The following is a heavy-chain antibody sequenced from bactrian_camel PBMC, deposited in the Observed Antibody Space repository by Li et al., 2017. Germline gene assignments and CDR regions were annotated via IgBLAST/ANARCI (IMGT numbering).Heavy chain of an antibody. J-gene: IGHJ4*01. Sequence: HVQLVESGGGSVQAGGSLTLSCAASGLVYPFWSMAWFRQAPGKEREGVARIDSRGTTEYVDSVKGRFTVFKGNAGKTLYLQMNSLRPEDTAMYYRAARRFQMYTCGPKYDYIYWGQGTQVTVS. CDR3: AARRFQMYTCGPKYDYIY. CDR2: IDSRGTT. V-gene: IGHV3S61*01. CDR1: GLVYPFWS. D-gene: IGHD3*01.